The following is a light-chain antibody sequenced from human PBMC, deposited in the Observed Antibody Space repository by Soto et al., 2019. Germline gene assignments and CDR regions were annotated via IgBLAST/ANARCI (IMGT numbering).Light chain of an antibody. V-gene: IGKV1-33*01. CDR2: DAS. J-gene: IGKJ5*01. CDR3: QQYDSLPIT. CDR1: EDISKF. Sequence: IHMTHAPSSLFASLVYRVTITWQASEDISKFLNWYQQKPGKAPEVLIYDASNLQRGVPSRFSGSGSGTDFIFTISSLQPEDSATYYCQQYDSLPITFGQGTRLEIK.